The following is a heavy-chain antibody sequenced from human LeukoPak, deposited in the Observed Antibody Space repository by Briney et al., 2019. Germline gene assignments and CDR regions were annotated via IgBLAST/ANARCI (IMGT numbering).Heavy chain of an antibody. D-gene: IGHD5-18*01. CDR3: ARSERGYSYGWYDS. J-gene: IGHJ4*02. Sequence: SETLSLTCSVSGGSISGYYWSWIRQPPGQGLEWIGYIYYSGSTNYNPSLKSRVIISRDTSKNQSSLNLSSVTAADTAVYYCARSERGYSYGWYDSWGQGTLVTVSS. CDR1: GGSISGYY. CDR2: IYYSGST. V-gene: IGHV4-59*08.